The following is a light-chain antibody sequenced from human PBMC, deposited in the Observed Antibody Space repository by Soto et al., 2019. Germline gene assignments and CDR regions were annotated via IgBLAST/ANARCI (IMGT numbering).Light chain of an antibody. V-gene: IGKV1-39*01. CDR2: AAS. Sequence: DIQMTQSPSSLSASVGDRVTITCRASQSISSYLNWYQQKPWKAPKLLICAASSLQSGVPSRFSGSGSVTDFTLTISSLQPEDFATYYCQQSYSTPYTFGQGTKLEIK. CDR1: QSISSY. J-gene: IGKJ2*01. CDR3: QQSYSTPYT.